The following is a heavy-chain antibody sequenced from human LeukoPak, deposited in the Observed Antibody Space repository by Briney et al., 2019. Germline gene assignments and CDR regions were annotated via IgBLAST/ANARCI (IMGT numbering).Heavy chain of an antibody. CDR1: GGSFSGYY. D-gene: IGHD2-2*01. Sequence: SETLSLTCAVYGGSFSGYYWSWIRQPPGKGLEWIGEINHSGSTNYNPSLKSRVTISVDTSKNQFSLKLSSVTAADTAVYYCARHRGYQLLFFGSGNSAFDIWGQGTMVTVSS. CDR3: ARHRGYQLLFFGSGNSAFDI. J-gene: IGHJ3*02. V-gene: IGHV4-34*01. CDR2: INHSGST.